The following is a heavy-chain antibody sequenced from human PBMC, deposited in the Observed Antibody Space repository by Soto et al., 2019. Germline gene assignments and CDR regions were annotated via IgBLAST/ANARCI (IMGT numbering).Heavy chain of an antibody. D-gene: IGHD6-19*01. V-gene: IGHV1-69*02. CDR2: IIPILSIA. J-gene: IGHJ4*02. CDR1: RGTVCISM. CDR3: ARGAAGIAVAGPSYYFDY. Sequence: VSCKASRGTVCISMISGARQAPGQRLEWMGRIIPILSIANYAQKFQGRVTITADKSTSTAYMELSSLRSEDTAVYYCARGAAGIAVAGPSYYFDYWGQGTLVTVSS.